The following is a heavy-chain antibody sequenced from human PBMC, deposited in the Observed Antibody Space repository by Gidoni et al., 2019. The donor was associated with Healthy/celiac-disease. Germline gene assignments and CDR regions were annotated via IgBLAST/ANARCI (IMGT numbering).Heavy chain of an antibody. Sequence: QVQLVQSGAEVKKPGSSVKVSCKASGGTFSNYAISWVRQAPGQGLELMGGIIPSFDIANYAQKFHGRVTITADESTSAAYMELSSLRSEDTAVYYCARERGPQFLDAFDIWGQGTMVTVSS. CDR2: IIPSFDIA. V-gene: IGHV1-69*01. CDR1: GGTFSNYA. D-gene: IGHD3-10*01. CDR3: ARERGPQFLDAFDI. J-gene: IGHJ3*02.